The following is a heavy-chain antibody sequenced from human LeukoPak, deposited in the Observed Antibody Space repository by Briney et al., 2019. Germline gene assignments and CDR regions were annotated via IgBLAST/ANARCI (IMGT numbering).Heavy chain of an antibody. V-gene: IGHV3-48*03. CDR1: GFTFSSYE. CDR2: ISRSGSTI. Sequence: GGSLRLSCAASGFTFSSYEMNWVRQAPGKGLEWVSYISRSGSTIYYADSVKGRFTISRDNAKNSLYLQMNSLRGEDTAVYYCARDLAMVHFDYWGQGTLVTVSS. J-gene: IGHJ4*02. D-gene: IGHD5-18*01. CDR3: ARDLAMVHFDY.